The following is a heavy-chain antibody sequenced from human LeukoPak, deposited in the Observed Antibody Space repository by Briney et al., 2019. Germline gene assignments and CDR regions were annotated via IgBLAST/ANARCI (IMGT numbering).Heavy chain of an antibody. V-gene: IGHV3-23*01. CDR3: AKDIGLWFGDYYYYMDV. CDR2: ISGSGGST. Sequence: GGTLRLSCAASGFTFSSYGMSWVRQAPGKGLEWVSAISGSGGSTYYADSVKGRFTISRDNSKNTLYLQMNSLRAEDTAVYYCAKDIGLWFGDYYYYMDVWGKGTTVTVSS. J-gene: IGHJ6*03. D-gene: IGHD3-10*01. CDR1: GFTFSSYG.